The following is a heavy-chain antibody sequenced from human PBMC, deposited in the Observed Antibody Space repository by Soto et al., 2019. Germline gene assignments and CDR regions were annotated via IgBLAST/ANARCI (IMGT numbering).Heavy chain of an antibody. CDR3: ESPYSSGWYALGY. J-gene: IGHJ4*02. Sequence: SETLSLTCTVSGGSISSYYWSWIRQPPGKGLEWIGYIYYSGSTNYNPSLKSRVTISADTSKNQFSLKLSSVTAADTAVYYCESPYSSGWYALGYWGQGTMVTVSS. CDR1: GGSISSYY. V-gene: IGHV4-59*01. CDR2: IYYSGST. D-gene: IGHD6-19*01.